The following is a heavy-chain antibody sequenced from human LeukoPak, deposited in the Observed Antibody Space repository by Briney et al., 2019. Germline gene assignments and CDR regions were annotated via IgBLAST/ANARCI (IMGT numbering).Heavy chain of an antibody. CDR3: ARHLGYCGGGSCYSYYYYMDV. J-gene: IGHJ6*03. D-gene: IGHD2-15*01. CDR1: GFTFSDFW. Sequence: GGSLRRSCAASGFTFSDFWMNWLRQAPGKGLEWVANIKQDGSEKYYVDSVKGRFTIFRDNAKNSLYLQMNNLRAEDTAVYYCARHLGYCGGGSCYSYYYYMDVWGKGTTVTVSS. CDR2: IKQDGSEK. V-gene: IGHV3-7*01.